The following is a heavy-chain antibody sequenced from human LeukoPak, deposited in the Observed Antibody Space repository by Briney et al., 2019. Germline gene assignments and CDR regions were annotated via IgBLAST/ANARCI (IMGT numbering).Heavy chain of an antibody. Sequence: SETLSLTCAVYGVSFSGYYWSWIRQPPGKGLEWIGEINHSGSTNYNPSLKSRVTISVDTSKNQFSLKLSSVTAADTAVYYCARGAGVGSGSYYVDYWGQGTLVTVSS. J-gene: IGHJ4*02. V-gene: IGHV4-34*01. CDR3: ARGAGVGSGSYYVDY. CDR2: INHSGST. CDR1: GVSFSGYY. D-gene: IGHD1-26*01.